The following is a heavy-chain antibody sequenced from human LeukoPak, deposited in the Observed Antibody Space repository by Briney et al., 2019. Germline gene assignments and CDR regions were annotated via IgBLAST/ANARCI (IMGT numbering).Heavy chain of an antibody. CDR2: IIAIFGTA. CDR1: GGTFSRYA. D-gene: IGHD4-11*01. CDR3: ARGWSPHYSNYYYYMDV. V-gene: IGHV1-69*01. J-gene: IGHJ6*03. Sequence: GSSVKVSCKASGGTFSRYAISWVRQAPGQGLEWMGGIIAIFGTANYAQKFQGRVTITADESTSTAYMELSSLRSEDTAVYYCARGWSPHYSNYYYYMDVWGKGTTVTVSS.